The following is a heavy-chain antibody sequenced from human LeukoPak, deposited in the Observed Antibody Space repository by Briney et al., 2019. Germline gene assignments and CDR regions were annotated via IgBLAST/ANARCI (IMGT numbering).Heavy chain of an antibody. CDR1: DGSINTPNYY. CDR3: ARGLVVRGVITDYFDY. V-gene: IGHV4-39*07. D-gene: IGHD3-10*01. Sequence: PSETLSLTCTVSDGSINTPNYYWGWIRQPPGKGLEWIGNIFYRGSTYYGPSLKSRVTIPLDTSKNQFSLNLNSVTAADTAVYYCARGLVVRGVITDYFDYWGQGTLVTVSS. J-gene: IGHJ4*02. CDR2: IFYRGST.